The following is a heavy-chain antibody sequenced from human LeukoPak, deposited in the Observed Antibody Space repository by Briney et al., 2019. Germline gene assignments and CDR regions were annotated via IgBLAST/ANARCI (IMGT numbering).Heavy chain of an antibody. CDR2: INQSGNI. CDR1: GGSFRGYY. Sequence: SETLSLTCAVYGGSFRGYYWSWIRQSPGKGLEWIGEINQSGNIKHNPSLKSRVTISVDTSKNQFSLRLSSVTAADTAVYYCTTGPDYYNSSSYYSRYWAQGTLVTVSS. CDR3: TTGPDYYNSSSYYSRY. D-gene: IGHD3-22*01. V-gene: IGHV4-34*01. J-gene: IGHJ4*02.